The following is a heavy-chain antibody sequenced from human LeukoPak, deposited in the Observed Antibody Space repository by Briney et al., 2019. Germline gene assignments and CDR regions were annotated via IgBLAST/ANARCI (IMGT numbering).Heavy chain of an antibody. V-gene: IGHV3-53*01. Sequence: GGSLRLSCAASGFTVDSNYLSWVRQAPGKGLEWVSTIYTGGNTYYAASVKGRFTISRDFSKNTVFLHMNSLRAEDTAMHYCARGDDSGYYDYFDYWGQGALVTVSS. CDR2: IYTGGNT. CDR3: ARGDDSGYYDYFDY. D-gene: IGHD3-22*01. J-gene: IGHJ4*02. CDR1: GFTVDSNY.